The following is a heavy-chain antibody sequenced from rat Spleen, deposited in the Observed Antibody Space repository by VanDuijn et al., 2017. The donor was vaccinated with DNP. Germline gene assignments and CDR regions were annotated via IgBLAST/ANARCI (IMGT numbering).Heavy chain of an antibody. J-gene: IGHJ4*01. CDR1: GFTFSDYN. CDR2: IIYDGSRT. Sequence: EVQLVESGGGLVQSGRSLKVSCAASGFTFSDYNMAWVRQAPKKGLEWVATIIYDGSRTYYRDSVKGRFTISRDNAKSTLYLQMDSLRSEDTATYYCATFEGRDAWGQGTSVTVSS. V-gene: IGHV5S10*01. D-gene: IGHD1-11*01. CDR3: ATFEGRDA.